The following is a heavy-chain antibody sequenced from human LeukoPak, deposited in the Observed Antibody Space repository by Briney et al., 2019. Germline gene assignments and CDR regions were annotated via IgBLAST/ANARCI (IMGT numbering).Heavy chain of an antibody. J-gene: IGHJ4*02. V-gene: IGHV4-34*01. CDR2: INHSGST. Sequence: SETLPLTCAVYGGSFSGYYWSWIRQPPGKGLEWVGEINHSGSTNYNPSLKSRVTISVDTSKNQFSLKLSSVTAADTAVYYCARARGVGYCSGGSCRYPLRYYFDYWGQGTLVTVSS. CDR3: ARARGVGYCSGGSCRYPLRYYFDY. D-gene: IGHD2-15*01. CDR1: GGSFSGYY.